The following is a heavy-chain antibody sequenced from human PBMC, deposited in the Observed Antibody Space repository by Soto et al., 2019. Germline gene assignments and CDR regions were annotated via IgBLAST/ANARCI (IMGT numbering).Heavy chain of an antibody. CDR3: ATMTPYGGNYRDAFDV. D-gene: IGHD1-26*01. CDR1: GFTFNNFA. V-gene: IGHV3-23*01. J-gene: IGHJ3*01. CDR2: VTGRSRNT. Sequence: EMQLLESWGGLQQPGGPLRLSCAASGFTFNNFAMGWFRQAPGKGLAWISAVTGRSRNTYYADSVKGRFTISRNNFENTVYLQMDGLRVEDTAVYYCATMTPYGGNYRDAFDVWGRGTMVTVAS.